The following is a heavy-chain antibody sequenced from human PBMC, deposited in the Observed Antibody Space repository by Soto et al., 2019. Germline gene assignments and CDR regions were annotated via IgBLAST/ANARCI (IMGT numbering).Heavy chain of an antibody. CDR3: AHRATMTIFGLIIDNGIWFDP. CDR1: GFSLSTSGAA. J-gene: IGHJ5*02. Sequence: QINLIESGPTLVKPTQTLTLTCTFSGFSLSTSGAAVGWVRQPPGRALEWLALIYWDGDKRYNASLGNRLTITKDPSRNQVVLTLTNVDPADTATYYCAHRATMTIFGLIIDNGIWFDPWGQGTRVIVSS. CDR2: IYWDGDK. D-gene: IGHD3-3*01. V-gene: IGHV2-5*02.